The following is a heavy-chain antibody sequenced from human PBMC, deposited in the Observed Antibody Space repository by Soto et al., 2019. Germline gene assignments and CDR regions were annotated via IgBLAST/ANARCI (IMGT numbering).Heavy chain of an antibody. D-gene: IGHD3-10*01. J-gene: IGHJ6*02. Sequence: PSETLSLTCAVSGYSIRSGYYWGWIRQPPGKGLEWIGYIYYSGSTNYNPSLKSRVTISVDTSKNQFSLKLSSVTAADTAVYYCARLRGSHYYYGMDVWGQGTTVTVSS. CDR1: GYSIRSGYY. CDR2: IYYSGST. V-gene: IGHV4-59*01. CDR3: ARLRGSHYYYGMDV.